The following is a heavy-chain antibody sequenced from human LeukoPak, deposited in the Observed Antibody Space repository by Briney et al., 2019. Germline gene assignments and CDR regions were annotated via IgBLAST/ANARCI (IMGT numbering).Heavy chain of an antibody. CDR1: GFTFDDYA. CDR3: ARSGSYYENDY. J-gene: IGHJ4*02. CDR2: ISWDSGSI. Sequence: GGSLRLSCAASGFTFDDYAMHWVRQAPGKGLEWVSGISWDSGSIGYADSVKGRFTISRDNAKNSLYLQMNSLRAEDTAVYYCARSGSYYENDYWGQGTLVTVSS. V-gene: IGHV3-9*01. D-gene: IGHD1-26*01.